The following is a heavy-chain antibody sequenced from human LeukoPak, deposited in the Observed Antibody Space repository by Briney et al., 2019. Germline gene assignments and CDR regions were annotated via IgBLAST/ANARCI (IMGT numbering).Heavy chain of an antibody. J-gene: IGHJ6*02. CDR1: GFTFSSYG. CDR3: ARTIGYCSGGSCQYYYGMDV. V-gene: IGHV3-30*02. D-gene: IGHD2-15*01. CDR2: IRYDGSNK. Sequence: GGSLRLSCASSGFTFSSYGMHWVRQAPGKGLEWVAFIRYDGSNKYYADSVKGRFTISRDNSKNTLYLQMNSLRAEDTAVYYCARTIGYCSGGSCQYYYGMDVWGQGTTVTVSS.